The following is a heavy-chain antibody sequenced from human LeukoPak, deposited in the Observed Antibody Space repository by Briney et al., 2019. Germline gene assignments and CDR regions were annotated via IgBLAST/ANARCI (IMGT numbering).Heavy chain of an antibody. Sequence: GGSLRLSCAASGFTFSGYSMNWVRQAPGKGLEWISYIGIDSGNTNYADSVKGRFTISGDKAKNSLYLQMNNLRVEDTAVHYCARDYKYAFDNWGQGTLVTVSS. J-gene: IGHJ4*02. CDR2: IGIDSGNT. V-gene: IGHV3-48*01. CDR3: ARDYKYAFDN. D-gene: IGHD5-24*01. CDR1: GFTFSGYS.